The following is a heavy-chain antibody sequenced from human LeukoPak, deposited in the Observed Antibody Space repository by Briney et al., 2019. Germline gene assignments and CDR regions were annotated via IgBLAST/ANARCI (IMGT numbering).Heavy chain of an antibody. D-gene: IGHD2-2*01. CDR3: ARLPAAQYYYYYTDV. J-gene: IGHJ6*03. Sequence: ASVKVSCKASGYTFTGYYMHWVRQAPGQGLEWMGWINPNSGGTNYAQKFQGRVTMTRDTSISTAYMELSRLRSDDTAVYYCARLPAAQYYYYYTDVWGKGTTVTVSS. V-gene: IGHV1-2*02. CDR2: INPNSGGT. CDR1: GYTFTGYY.